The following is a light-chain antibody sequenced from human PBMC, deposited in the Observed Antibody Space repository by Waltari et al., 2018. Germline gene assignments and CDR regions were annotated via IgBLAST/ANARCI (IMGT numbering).Light chain of an antibody. CDR3: GTWDATLSAGV. Sequence: QSVLTQPPSVSAAPGQKVTISCSGSYSNIGNNYVSWYQQLPGTAPKLLIYDKNKRPSGIPDRFSGSKSGASATLGITGLQTGDEADYYCGTWDATLSAGVFGGGTKVTVL. CDR1: YSNIGNNY. V-gene: IGLV1-51*01. CDR2: DKN. J-gene: IGLJ3*02.